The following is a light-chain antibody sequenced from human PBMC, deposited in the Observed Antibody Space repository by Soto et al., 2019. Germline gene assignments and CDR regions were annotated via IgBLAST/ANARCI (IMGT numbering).Light chain of an antibody. CDR3: QQYNNWPPAT. V-gene: IGKV3-15*01. CDR1: QSVSSN. J-gene: IGKJ1*01. CDR2: GAS. Sequence: EIVMTHSPATLSVSPGERATLSCGASQSVSSNLAWYQQKPGQAPRLLIYGASTRATGIPARFSGSGSGTEFTLTISSLQSEDFAVYYCQQYNNWPPATFGQGTKVDI.